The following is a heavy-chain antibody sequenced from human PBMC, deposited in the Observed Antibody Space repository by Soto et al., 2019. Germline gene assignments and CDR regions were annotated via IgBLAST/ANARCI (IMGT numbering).Heavy chain of an antibody. CDR2: VNHRGGA. V-gene: IGHV4-34*02. J-gene: IGHJ4*02. Sequence: QVQLQQWGAGLLKPSETLSLTCAVYVGSFSGYSWTWIRQSPGKGLECFGDVNHRGGAKYNPSLKRRVPISVDTSKNQFSLKLKSATAADTAIYFCARADRPRDQIVMTTATGDYFDYWGQGTLVTVSS. CDR3: ARADRPRDQIVMTTATGDYFDY. D-gene: IGHD2-15*01. CDR1: VGSFSGYS.